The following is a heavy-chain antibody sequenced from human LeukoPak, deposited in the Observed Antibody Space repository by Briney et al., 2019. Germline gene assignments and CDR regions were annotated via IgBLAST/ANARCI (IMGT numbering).Heavy chain of an antibody. V-gene: IGHV4-59*01. D-gene: IGHD2-2*01. J-gene: IGHJ4*02. CDR1: GGSISSYY. Sequence: PSETLSLTCTVSGGSISSYYWSWIRQPPGKGLEWIGYIYYSGDTNYNPSLKSRVTISVDTSNNQFSLKLSSVTAADTAVYYCALGDCSSTSCYVFDYWGQGTLVTFSS. CDR3: ALGDCSSTSCYVFDY. CDR2: IYYSGDT.